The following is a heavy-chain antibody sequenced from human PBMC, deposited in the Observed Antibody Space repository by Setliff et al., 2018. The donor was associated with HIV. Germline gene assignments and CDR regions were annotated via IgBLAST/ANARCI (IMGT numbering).Heavy chain of an antibody. CDR1: GGSISSDNYY. J-gene: IGHJ4*02. Sequence: SETLSLTCIVSGGSISSDNYYWGWVRQPPGKGLEWIGSIFYTGSTDYNPSLRSRVTISIDTTKNQFYLKMSSVTAADTAVYYCARSPFLPSGYFDDWGQGSLVT. D-gene: IGHD3-3*01. V-gene: IGHV4-39*07. CDR3: ARSPFLPSGYFDD. CDR2: IFYTGST.